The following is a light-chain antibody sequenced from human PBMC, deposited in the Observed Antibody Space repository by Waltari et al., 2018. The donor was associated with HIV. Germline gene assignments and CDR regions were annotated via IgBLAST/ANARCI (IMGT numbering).Light chain of an antibody. J-gene: IGLJ2*01. CDR1: KLGDKY. Sequence: SYELTQPPSVSVSPGQTASITCSGDKLGDKYAFWYQQNPGQSPVLVIYQDSKRPAGIPERFSGSNSGNTATLTISGTQAMDEADYYCQAWDSSTFVVFGGGTKLTVL. CDR2: QDS. CDR3: QAWDSSTFVV. V-gene: IGLV3-1*01.